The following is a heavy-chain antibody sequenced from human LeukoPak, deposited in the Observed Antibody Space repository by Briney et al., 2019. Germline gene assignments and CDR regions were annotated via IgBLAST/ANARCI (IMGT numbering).Heavy chain of an antibody. V-gene: IGHV3-74*01. Sequence: LSLTCTVSGGSISSGDYYWSWVRQAPGKGLVWVSRINSDGSSTSYADSVKGRFTISRDNAKNTLYLQMNSLRAEDTAVYYCARPRKEQWVNDAFDIWGQGTVVTVSS. CDR3: ARPRKEQWVNDAFDI. J-gene: IGHJ3*02. CDR1: GGSISSGDYY. CDR2: INSDGSST. D-gene: IGHD6-19*01.